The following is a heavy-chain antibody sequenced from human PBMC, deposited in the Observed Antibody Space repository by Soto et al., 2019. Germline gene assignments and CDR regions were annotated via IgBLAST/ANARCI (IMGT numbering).Heavy chain of an antibody. J-gene: IGHJ5*02. CDR3: ARGDYGQYDAYNWFDP. CDR1: SGSFNNYC. D-gene: IGHD3-10*01. V-gene: IGHV4-34*02. Sequence: QVRLQQWGAGLVRPSETLSLTCAVYSGSFNNYCWSWIRQPPGKGLKWIGEVCPGGRTKYSPTLKREVRIAVEGSTNQFSLRLTSVTVAETAVYYCARGDYGQYDAYNWFDPWGQGNLVIVAS. CDR2: VCPGGRT.